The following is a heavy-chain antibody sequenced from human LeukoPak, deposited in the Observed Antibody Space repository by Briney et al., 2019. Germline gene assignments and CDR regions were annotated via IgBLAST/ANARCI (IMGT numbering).Heavy chain of an antibody. V-gene: IGHV3-21*01. J-gene: IGHJ3*02. D-gene: IGHD6-19*01. CDR2: ISSSSSYI. Sequence: GGSLRLSCAASGFTFSSYSMNWVRQAPGKGLEWVSSISSSSSYIYYADSVKGRFTISRDNAKNSLYLQMNSRRAEDTAVYYCAREILLGVAGTVAAFDIWGQGTMVTVSS. CDR3: AREILLGVAGTVAAFDI. CDR1: GFTFSSYS.